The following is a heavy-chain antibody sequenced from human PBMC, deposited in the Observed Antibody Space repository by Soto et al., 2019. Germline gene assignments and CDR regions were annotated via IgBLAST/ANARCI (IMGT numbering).Heavy chain of an antibody. V-gene: IGHV3-30*18. CDR1: GFTFSSYG. CDR3: AKGWSGWDVDY. J-gene: IGHJ4*02. CDR2: ISYDGSSK. D-gene: IGHD6-19*01. Sequence: QVQLVESGGGVVQPGRSLRLSCAASGFTFSSYGMHWVRQAPGKGLEWVAVISYDGSSKYYADSVKGRFSISRDNSKNAPYLQMNTLRAEDTAVYYFAKGWSGWDVDYWCQGTLVTVPS.